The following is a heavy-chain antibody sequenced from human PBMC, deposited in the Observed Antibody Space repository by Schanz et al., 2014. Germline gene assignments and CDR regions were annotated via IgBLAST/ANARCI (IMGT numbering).Heavy chain of an antibody. D-gene: IGHD4-4*01. J-gene: IGHJ6*02. CDR1: GFTFSSYA. Sequence: QVQLVESGGGVVQPGRSLRLSCAASGFTFSSYAMHWVRQAPGKGLEWVAVISYDGSNKYYADSVKGRFTIARDNSKNTLYLQMNSLRAEDTAVYYCASALTTWGGVDVWGQGTTVTVSS. V-gene: IGHV3-30*04. CDR3: ASALTTWGGVDV. CDR2: ISYDGSNK.